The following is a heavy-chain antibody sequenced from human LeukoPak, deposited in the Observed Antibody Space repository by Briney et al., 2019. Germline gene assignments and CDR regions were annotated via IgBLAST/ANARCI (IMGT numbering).Heavy chain of an antibody. CDR2: ISTSSSYI. D-gene: IGHD7-27*01. CDR3: ARGSTWGDAFDI. Sequence: GGSLRLSCAASGFTFNRYNMNWVRRAPGKGLEWVSSISTSSSYIYYADSVRGRFTISRDNAKNTLYLQMNSLRAEDTAVYYCARGSTWGDAFDIWGQGTMVTVSS. V-gene: IGHV3-21*01. J-gene: IGHJ3*02. CDR1: GFTFNRYN.